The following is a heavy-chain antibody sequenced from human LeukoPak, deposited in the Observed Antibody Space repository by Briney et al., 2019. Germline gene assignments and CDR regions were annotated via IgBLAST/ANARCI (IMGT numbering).Heavy chain of an antibody. CDR3: ARAIGIAAAGSQY. CDR2: INSDGSSR. V-gene: IGHV3-74*01. CDR1: GFTFSSYW. D-gene: IGHD6-13*01. J-gene: IGHJ4*02. Sequence: PGGSLRLSCAASGFTFSSYWMHWVRQAPGKGLVWVSRINSDGSSRSYADSVKGRFTISRDNAKNSLYLQMNSLRAEDTAVYYCARAIGIAAAGSQYWGQGTLVTVSS.